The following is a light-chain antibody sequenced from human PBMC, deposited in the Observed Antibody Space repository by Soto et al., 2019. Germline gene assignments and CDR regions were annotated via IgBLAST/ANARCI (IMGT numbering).Light chain of an antibody. Sequence: QSVLTQPPSVSGSPGQSVTISCTGTSSDVGSYNRVSWYQQPPGTAPKLIIYEVSNRPSGVPDRFFGSKSGNTASLTISGLQAEDVADYSCSSITSRNPRVFGGVSKVTVL. J-gene: IGLJ3*02. V-gene: IGLV2-18*02. CDR2: EVS. CDR3: SSITSRNPRV. CDR1: SSDVGSYNR.